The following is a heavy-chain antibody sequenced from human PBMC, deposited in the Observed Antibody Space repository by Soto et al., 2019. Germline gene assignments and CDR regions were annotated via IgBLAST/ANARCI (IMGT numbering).Heavy chain of an antibody. CDR3: ATLERGSYPGDFDY. Sequence: ASVKVSCKASGYTFTGYYMHWVRQAPGQGLEWMGWMNPDSGETIYAQKFQGRVTMTEDTSTDTAYMELSSLRSEDTAVYYCATLERGSYPGDFDYWGQGTLVTVSS. V-gene: IGHV1-2*02. D-gene: IGHD1-26*01. CDR1: GYTFTGYY. CDR2: MNPDSGET. J-gene: IGHJ4*02.